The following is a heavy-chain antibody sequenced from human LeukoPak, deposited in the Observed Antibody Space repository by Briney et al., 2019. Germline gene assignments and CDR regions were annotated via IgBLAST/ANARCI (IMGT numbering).Heavy chain of an antibody. V-gene: IGHV1-69*04. CDR3: ARVPLLLSRGDYAWFDP. Sequence: SVKVSCKASGGTFSSYAISWVRQAPGQGLEWMGRIIPIFGIANYAQKFQGRVMITADKSTSTAYMELSSLRSEDTAVYYCARVPLLLSRGDYAWFDPWGQGTLVTVSS. D-gene: IGHD4-17*01. CDR2: IIPIFGIA. CDR1: GGTFSSYA. J-gene: IGHJ5*02.